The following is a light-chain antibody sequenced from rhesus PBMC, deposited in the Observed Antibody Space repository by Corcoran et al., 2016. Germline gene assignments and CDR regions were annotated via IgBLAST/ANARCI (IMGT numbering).Light chain of an antibody. V-gene: IGKV1-22*01. CDR3: QQYSSRPPT. CDR1: QGISSW. CDR2: KPS. J-gene: IGKJ4*01. Sequence: DIQMTQSPSSLSASVGDTVTITCRASQGISSWIAWYQQKPGKAPKLLIYKPSRLQSGVPSRFIGSGSGTDFTLPISSLQSEDFAPYYCQQYSSRPPTFGGGPKVEIK.